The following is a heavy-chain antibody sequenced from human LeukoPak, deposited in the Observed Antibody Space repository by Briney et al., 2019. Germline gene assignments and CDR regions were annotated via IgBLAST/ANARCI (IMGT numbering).Heavy chain of an antibody. J-gene: IGHJ3*02. V-gene: IGHV3-66*01. D-gene: IGHD2-15*01. CDR2: IYSGGTT. CDR1: GFTFSSYG. Sequence: PGGSLRLSCGASGFTFSSYGMTWVRQAPGKGLEWVSLIYSGGTTYYADSVKGRFTISRDNSKNTLYLQMNSLRAGDTAVYYCAREVDCSGGSCSPSAFDIWGQGTMVTVSS. CDR3: AREVDCSGGSCSPSAFDI.